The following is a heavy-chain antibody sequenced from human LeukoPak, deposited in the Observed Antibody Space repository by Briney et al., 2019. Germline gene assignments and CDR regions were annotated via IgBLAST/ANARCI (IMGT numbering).Heavy chain of an antibody. V-gene: IGHV4-31*03. J-gene: IGHJ4*02. D-gene: IGHD5-24*01. Sequence: TSETLSLTCTVSGGSISSGGYSWSWIRQHPGKGLEWIGYLYYSGSTYYNPSLKSRVTMSVDMSKNQFSLNLSSVTAADTAVYYCARDLLRDSYNPLGYWGQGTLVTVSS. CDR1: GGSISSGGYS. CDR3: ARDLLRDSYNPLGY. CDR2: LYYSGST.